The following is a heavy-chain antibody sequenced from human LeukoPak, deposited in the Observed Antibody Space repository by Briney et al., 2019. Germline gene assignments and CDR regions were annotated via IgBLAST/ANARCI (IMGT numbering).Heavy chain of an antibody. CDR3: ARHSRVILWGPAPWWFDP. CDR1: GGSFSGYY. J-gene: IGHJ5*02. CDR2: INHSGST. Sequence: SETLSLTCAVYGGSFSGYYWSWIRQPPGKGLEWIGEINHSGSTNYNPSLKSRVTISVDTSKNQFSLKLSSVTAADTAVYYCARHSRVILWGPAPWWFDPWGQGTLVTVSS. V-gene: IGHV4-34*01. D-gene: IGHD2-21*01.